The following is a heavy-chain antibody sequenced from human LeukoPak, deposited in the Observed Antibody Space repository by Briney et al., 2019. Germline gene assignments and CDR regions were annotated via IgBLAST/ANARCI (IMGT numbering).Heavy chain of an antibody. Sequence: GGSLRLSCAASGFPFSSYAMSWVRQAPGKGLVWVSRIKSDGSSIYADSVKGRFTISRDNAKNTLYLQMNSLRAEDTAVYYCAELGITMIGGVWGKGTTVTISS. CDR3: AELGITMIGGV. J-gene: IGHJ6*04. CDR2: IKSDGSS. V-gene: IGHV3-74*01. D-gene: IGHD3-10*02. CDR1: GFPFSSYA.